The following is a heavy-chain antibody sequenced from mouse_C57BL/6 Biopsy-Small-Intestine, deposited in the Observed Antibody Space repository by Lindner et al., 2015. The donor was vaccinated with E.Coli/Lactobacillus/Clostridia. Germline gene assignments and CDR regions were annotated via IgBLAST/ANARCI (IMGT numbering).Heavy chain of an antibody. J-gene: IGHJ4*01. D-gene: IGHD1-3*01. CDR1: GYAFTNYL. CDR2: MNPGSGDT. CDR3: ARDRSGGYYAMDY. V-gene: IGHV1-54*01. Sequence: VQLQESGAELVRPGTSVKVSCEASGYAFTNYLIEWIKQRPGQGLEWIGVMNPGSGDTKYNEKFKVKATLTADKSSSTAYLQLSSLTSEDSAVYFCARDRSGGYYAMDYWGQGTSVTVSS.